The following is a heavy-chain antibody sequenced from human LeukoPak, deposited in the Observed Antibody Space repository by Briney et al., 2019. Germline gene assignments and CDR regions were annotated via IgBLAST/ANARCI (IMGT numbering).Heavy chain of an antibody. CDR3: ARVHGDYGYYYYMDV. Sequence: ASVKVSCKASGYTFTSYDINWVRQATGQGLEWMGWMNPNSGNTGYAQKFQGRVTITRNTSISTAYMELSSLRSEDTAVYYCARVHGDYGYYYYMDVWGKGTTVTVSS. J-gene: IGHJ6*03. CDR1: GYTFTSYD. CDR2: MNPNSGNT. V-gene: IGHV1-8*03. D-gene: IGHD4-17*01.